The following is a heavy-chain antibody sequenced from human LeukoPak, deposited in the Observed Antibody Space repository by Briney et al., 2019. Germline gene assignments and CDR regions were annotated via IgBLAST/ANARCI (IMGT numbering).Heavy chain of an antibody. J-gene: IGHJ4*02. CDR3: ARRDSSGYSLYFAY. D-gene: IGHD3-22*01. CDR2: ISGSGGTT. V-gene: IGHV3-23*01. Sequence: AGTLTLSCAASGFTFSDYAMRWVRQAPGKGLEWVSAISGSGGTTYYAASVKGRFTISRDNSKNTLYLQMNSLRAEDTAVYYCARRDSSGYSLYFAYWGQGTLVTVSS. CDR1: GFTFSDYA.